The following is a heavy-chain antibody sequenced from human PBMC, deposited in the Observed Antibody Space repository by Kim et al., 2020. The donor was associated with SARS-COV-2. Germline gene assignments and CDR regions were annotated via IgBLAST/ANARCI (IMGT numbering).Heavy chain of an antibody. CDR2: INHSGST. D-gene: IGHD3-10*01. J-gene: IGHJ5*02. CDR3: ARGFRGFYYGSGSTPARHNWFDP. Sequence: SETLSLTCAVYGGSFSGYYWSWIRQPPGKGLEWIGEINHSGSTNYNPSLKSRVTISVDTSKNQFSLKLSSVTAADTAVYYCARGFRGFYYGSGSTPARHNWFDPWGQGTLVTVSS. CDR1: GGSFSGYY. V-gene: IGHV4-34*01.